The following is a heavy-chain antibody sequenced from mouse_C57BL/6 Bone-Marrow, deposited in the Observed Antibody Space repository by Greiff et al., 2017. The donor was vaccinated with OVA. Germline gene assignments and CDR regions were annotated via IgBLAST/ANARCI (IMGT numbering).Heavy chain of an antibody. CDR2: INYDGSST. CDR1: GFTFSDYY. V-gene: IGHV5-16*01. D-gene: IGHD2-4*01. J-gene: IGHJ2*01. Sequence: EVMLVESEGGLVQPGSSMKLSCTASGFTFSDYYMAWVRQVPEKGLEWVANINYDGSSTYYLDSLKSRFIISRDNAKNILYLQMGSLKSEDTASYYCAREGSLSIRLRRGYYFDYWGQGTTLTVSS. CDR3: AREGSLSIRLRRGYYFDY.